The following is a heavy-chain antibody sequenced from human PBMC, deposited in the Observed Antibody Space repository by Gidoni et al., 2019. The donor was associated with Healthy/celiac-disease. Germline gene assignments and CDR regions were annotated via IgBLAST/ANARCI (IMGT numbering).Heavy chain of an antibody. Sequence: QVQLVQSGAEVKKPGASVKVSCKASGYTFTGDSMHWVRQAPGQGLEWMGRINPNSGGTNYAQKFQGRVTMTRDTSISTAYMELSRLRSDDTAVYYCARVHGYSSGWYFEYFQHWGQGTLVTVSS. CDR1: GYTFTGDS. CDR3: ARVHGYSSGWYFEYFQH. J-gene: IGHJ1*01. CDR2: INPNSGGT. V-gene: IGHV1-2*06. D-gene: IGHD6-19*01.